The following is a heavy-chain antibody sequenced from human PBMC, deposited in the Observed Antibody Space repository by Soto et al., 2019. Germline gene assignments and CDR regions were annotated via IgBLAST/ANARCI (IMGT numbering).Heavy chain of an antibody. CDR3: AKSGGSYYGYYYYGMDV. D-gene: IGHD1-26*01. CDR2: ISYDGSNK. V-gene: IGHV3-30*18. J-gene: IGHJ6*02. CDR1: GFTFSSYG. Sequence: GGSLRLSCAASGFTFSSYGMHWVRQAPGKGLEWVAVISYDGSNKYYADSVKGRFTISRDNSKNTLYLQMNSLRAEDTAVYYCAKSGGSYYGYYYYGMDVWGQGTTVTAAS.